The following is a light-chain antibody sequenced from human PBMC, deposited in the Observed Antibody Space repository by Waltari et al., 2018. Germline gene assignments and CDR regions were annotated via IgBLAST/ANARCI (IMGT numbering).Light chain of an antibody. Sequence: EIVLTQSPGTLSLSPGERATLSCRASQSVSSNYVAWYQQKPGQAPRPLIYGASNRATGIPDRFSGSGSGTDFTLTINRLEPEDFALYFCQQYGSSPPVTFGPGTKVDIK. J-gene: IGKJ3*01. V-gene: IGKV3-20*01. CDR1: QSVSSNY. CDR2: GAS. CDR3: QQYGSSPPVT.